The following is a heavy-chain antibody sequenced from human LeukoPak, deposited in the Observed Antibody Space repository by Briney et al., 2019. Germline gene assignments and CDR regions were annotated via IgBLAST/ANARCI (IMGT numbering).Heavy chain of an antibody. J-gene: IGHJ6*02. CDR2: INHSGST. V-gene: IGHV4-34*01. CDR1: GGSFSGYY. CDR3: ARGSLPYYFTGFSFPNPNYGMDV. D-gene: IGHD3-10*01. Sequence: SETLSLTCAVYGGSFSGYYWSWIRQPPGKGLEWIGEINHSGSTNYNPSLKSRVTISVDTSKNQFSLKLSSVTAADTAVYYCARGSLPYYFTGFSFPNPNYGMDVWGQGTTVTVSS.